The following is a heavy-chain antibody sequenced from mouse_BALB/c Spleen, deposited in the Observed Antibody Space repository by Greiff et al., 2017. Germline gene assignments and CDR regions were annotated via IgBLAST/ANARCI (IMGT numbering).Heavy chain of an antibody. V-gene: IGHV5-9-3*01. D-gene: IGHD4-1*01. Sequence: EVQRVESGGGLVKPGGSLKLSCAASGFTFSSYAMSWVRQTPEKRLEWVATISSGGSYTYYPDSVKGRFTISRDNAKNTLYLQMSSLRSEDTAMYYCARDWDAYFDYWGQGTTLTVSS. J-gene: IGHJ2*01. CDR3: ARDWDAYFDY. CDR1: GFTFSSYA. CDR2: ISSGGSYT.